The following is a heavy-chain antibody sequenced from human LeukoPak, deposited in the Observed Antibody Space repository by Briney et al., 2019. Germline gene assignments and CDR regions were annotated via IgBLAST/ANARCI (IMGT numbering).Heavy chain of an antibody. V-gene: IGHV3-23*01. CDR1: GFTFSSYA. Sequence: GGSLRLSCPASGFTFSSYAMNWVRQAPGKGLEWVSAVSGSSGSAYYADSMKGRFTISRDNSKNTLYLQLNSLRAEDTAVYYCARGVYSSVTLPPYFDYWGQGTLVTVSS. CDR3: ARGVYSSVTLPPYFDY. CDR2: VSGSSGSA. D-gene: IGHD4-17*01. J-gene: IGHJ4*02.